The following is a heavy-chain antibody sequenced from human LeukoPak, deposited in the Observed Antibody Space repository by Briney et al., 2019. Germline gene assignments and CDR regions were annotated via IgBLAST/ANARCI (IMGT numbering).Heavy chain of an antibody. V-gene: IGHV3-33*06. CDR2: IWYDGSNK. J-gene: IGHJ6*03. Sequence: GRSLRLSCAASGFTFSSYGMHWVRQAPGKGLEWVAVIWYDGSNKYYADSVKGRFTISRDNSKNTLYLQMNSLRAEDTAVYYCAKSPQYYYYMDVWGKGTTVTVSS. CDR3: AKSPQYYYYMDV. CDR1: GFTFSSYG.